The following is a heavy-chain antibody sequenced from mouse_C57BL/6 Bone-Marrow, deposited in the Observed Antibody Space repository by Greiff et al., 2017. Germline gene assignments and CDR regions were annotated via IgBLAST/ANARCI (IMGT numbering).Heavy chain of an antibody. Sequence: QVQLKESGAELVKPGASVKMSCKASGYTFTTYPIEWMKQNHGKSLEWIGNFHPYNDDTKYNEKFKGKATLTVEKSSNTVYLELSRLTSDDSAVYYCARGDYDMAWFAYWGQGTLVTVSA. V-gene: IGHV1-47*01. J-gene: IGHJ3*01. D-gene: IGHD2-4*01. CDR2: FHPYNDDT. CDR3: ARGDYDMAWFAY. CDR1: GYTFTTYP.